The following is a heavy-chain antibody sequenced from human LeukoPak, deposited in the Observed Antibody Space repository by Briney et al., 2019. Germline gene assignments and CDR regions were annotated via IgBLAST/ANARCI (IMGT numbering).Heavy chain of an antibody. CDR1: GGTFSSYA. V-gene: IGHV1-69*01. J-gene: IGHJ4*02. Sequence: SVKVSCKASGGTFSSYAISWARQAPGQGLEWMGGIIPIFGTANYAQKFQGRVTITADESTSTAYMELSSLRSEDTAVYYCARLGDYGDYYFDYWGQGTLVTVSS. D-gene: IGHD4-17*01. CDR2: IIPIFGTA. CDR3: ARLGDYGDYYFDY.